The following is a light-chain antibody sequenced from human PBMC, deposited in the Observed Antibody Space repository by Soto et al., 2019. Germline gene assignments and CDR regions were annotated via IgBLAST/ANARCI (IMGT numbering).Light chain of an antibody. J-gene: IGLJ2*01. CDR2: EVS. CDR3: SSFADGFNVV. CDR1: SSDVGGYNY. Sequence: QSALTQPASVSGSPGQSITISCIGSSSDVGGYNYVSWYQHHPGRVPKPMIFEVSDRPSEIPARFSASKSGNTASLIVSGLQPEDEAEYFCSSFADGFNVVFGGGTKLTVL. V-gene: IGLV2-8*01.